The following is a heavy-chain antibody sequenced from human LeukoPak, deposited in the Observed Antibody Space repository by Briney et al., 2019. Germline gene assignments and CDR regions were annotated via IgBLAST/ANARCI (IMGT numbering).Heavy chain of an antibody. CDR3: ARDSARRYSSGWRY. J-gene: IGHJ4*02. CDR1: GYTFTSYA. D-gene: IGHD6-19*01. Sequence: ASVKVSCTASGYTFTSYAMHWVRQAPGQRLEWMGWINAGNGNTKYSQKFQGRVTITRDTSASTAYMELSSLRSEDTAVYYCARDSARRYSSGWRYWGQGTLVTVSS. CDR2: INAGNGNT. V-gene: IGHV1-3*01.